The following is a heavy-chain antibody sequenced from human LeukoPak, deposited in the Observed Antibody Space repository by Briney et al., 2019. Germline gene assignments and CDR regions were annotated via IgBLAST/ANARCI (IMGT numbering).Heavy chain of an antibody. D-gene: IGHD3-22*01. CDR1: GFTFSSYW. Sequence: PGGSLRLSCAASGFTFSSYWMRWVRQAPGKGPVWVSRINSDGGTTNYADSVKGRFTISRDNAKNTLYLQMNSLRVEDTAVYYCAGVIYYTSDAFDIWGQGTMVTVSS. J-gene: IGHJ3*02. V-gene: IGHV3-74*01. CDR3: AGVIYYTSDAFDI. CDR2: INSDGGTT.